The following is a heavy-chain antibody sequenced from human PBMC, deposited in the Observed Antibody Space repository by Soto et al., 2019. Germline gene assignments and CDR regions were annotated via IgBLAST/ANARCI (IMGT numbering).Heavy chain of an antibody. CDR2: INHSGST. Sequence: SETLSLTCAVYGGSFSGYYWSWIRQPPGKGLEWIGEINHSGSTNYNPSLKSRVIISVDTSKSQFSLKLSSVTAADTAVYYCARGYCSSTSCLDAFDIWGQGTMVTVSS. J-gene: IGHJ3*02. V-gene: IGHV4-34*01. CDR3: ARGYCSSTSCLDAFDI. D-gene: IGHD2-2*01. CDR1: GGSFSGYY.